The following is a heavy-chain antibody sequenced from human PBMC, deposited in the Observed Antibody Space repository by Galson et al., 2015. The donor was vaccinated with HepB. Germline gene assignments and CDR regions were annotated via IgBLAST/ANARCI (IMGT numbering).Heavy chain of an antibody. Sequence: SLRLSCAASGFTFDDYAMHWVRQAPGKGLEWVSGIHWNSGSIGYADSVKGRFTISRDNAKNSLYLQMNSLRAEDTALYYCAKDIRESRFKDIVVVPAAGFDIWGQGTMVTVSS. J-gene: IGHJ3*02. CDR3: AKDIRESRFKDIVVVPAAGFDI. D-gene: IGHD2-2*01. V-gene: IGHV3-9*01. CDR1: GFTFDDYA. CDR2: IHWNSGSI.